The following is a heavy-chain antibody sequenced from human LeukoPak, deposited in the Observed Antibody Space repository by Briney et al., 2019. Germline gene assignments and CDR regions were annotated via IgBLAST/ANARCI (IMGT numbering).Heavy chain of an antibody. CDR3: ARDYYYGSGPFDY. D-gene: IGHD3-10*01. CDR1: GFTFSNYA. CDR2: IRHDGSNI. J-gene: IGHJ4*02. Sequence: GGSLRLSCAASGFTFSNYAMHWVRQAPGKGLEWVAFIRHDGSNIYYTDSVKGRFTISRDNSKNTLYLQMNSLIAEDTAVYYCARDYYYGSGPFDYWGQGTLVTVSS. V-gene: IGHV3-30*02.